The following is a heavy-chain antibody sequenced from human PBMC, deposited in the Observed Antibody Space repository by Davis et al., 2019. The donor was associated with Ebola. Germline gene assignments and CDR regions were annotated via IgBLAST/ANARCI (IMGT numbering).Heavy chain of an antibody. CDR2: INSDGSRT. CDR1: GFTFTNAW. V-gene: IGHV3-74*01. J-gene: IGHJ6*02. D-gene: IGHD2-2*02. Sequence: HTGGSLRLSCVASGFTFTNAWMHWVRQAPGKGLVWVSRINSDGSRTSYADFVKGRFTISRDNAKNSLYLQMNSLRAEDTAVYYCARDLYLGSWNYYGMDVWGQGTTVTVSS. CDR3: ARDLYLGSWNYYGMDV.